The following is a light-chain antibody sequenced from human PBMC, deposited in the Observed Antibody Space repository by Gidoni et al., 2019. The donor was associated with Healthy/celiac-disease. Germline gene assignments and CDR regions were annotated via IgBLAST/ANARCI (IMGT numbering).Light chain of an antibody. CDR1: SSDVGGYNY. V-gene: IGLV2-14*03. CDR3: SSYTSSSIYV. J-gene: IGLJ1*01. CDR2: DVS. Sequence: PGQSITISCTGTSSDVGGYNYVSWYQQHPGKAPKLMIYDVSNRPSGVSNRFSGSKSGNTASLTISGLQAEDEADYYCSSYTSSSIYVFGTGTKVTVL.